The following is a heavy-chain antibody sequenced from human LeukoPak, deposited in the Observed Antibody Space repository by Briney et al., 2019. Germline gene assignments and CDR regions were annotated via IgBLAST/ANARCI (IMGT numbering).Heavy chain of an antibody. CDR2: ISYDGSNK. J-gene: IGHJ4*02. Sequence: GGSLRLSCAASGFTFSNYWMHWVRQAPGKGLEWVAVISYDGSNKYYADSVKGRFTISRDNSKNTLYLQMNSLRAEDTAVYYCAKASFGSGGYSYGIIDYWGQGTLVTVSS. CDR1: GFTFSNYW. CDR3: AKASFGSGGYSYGIIDY. V-gene: IGHV3-30*18. D-gene: IGHD5-18*01.